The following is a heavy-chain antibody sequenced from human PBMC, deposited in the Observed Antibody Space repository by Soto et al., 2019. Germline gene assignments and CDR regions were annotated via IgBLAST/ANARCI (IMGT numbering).Heavy chain of an antibody. Sequence: QVQLVQSGAEEKKPGASVKVSCKASGYTFTRYAIHWVRQAPGQRLEWMGWINAGNGNTKYSQKFQGRVTITRDTSASTAYMELSSLTSEDTAVFYCARVDHQLGGFVLGMDVWGQGTTVTVSS. CDR2: INAGNGNT. CDR3: ARVDHQLGGFVLGMDV. CDR1: GYTFTRYA. J-gene: IGHJ6*02. D-gene: IGHD2-2*01. V-gene: IGHV1-3*05.